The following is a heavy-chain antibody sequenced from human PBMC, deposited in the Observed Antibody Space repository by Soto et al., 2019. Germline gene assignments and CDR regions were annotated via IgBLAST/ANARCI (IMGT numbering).Heavy chain of an antibody. Sequence: QVQLVQSGAEVKKPGASVKVSCTTSGYTFTLFGITWVRQAPGQGLEWMGWISPYNGDTKYAEKLEGRVTLTTDTSTDTAYMELMSLTSDDTAEYYCARGGQYRYFDYWGQGTLVTVSS. J-gene: IGHJ4*02. CDR3: ARGGQYRYFDY. CDR1: GYTFTLFG. V-gene: IGHV1-18*01. CDR2: ISPYNGDT. D-gene: IGHD2-2*02.